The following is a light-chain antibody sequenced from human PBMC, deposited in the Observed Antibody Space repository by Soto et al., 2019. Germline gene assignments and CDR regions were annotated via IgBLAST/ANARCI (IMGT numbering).Light chain of an antibody. CDR1: QGISSF. J-gene: IGKJ4*01. CDR3: QQVESYPST. V-gene: IGKV1-8*01. Sequence: AIQMTQSPSSLSASTGDRVTITCRASQGISSFLAWYQQKPGKAPKLLIYAASSLQSGVPSRFSGSGFGTDFTLTITSLQPEDFATYYCQQVESYPSTFGGGTKVDI. CDR2: AAS.